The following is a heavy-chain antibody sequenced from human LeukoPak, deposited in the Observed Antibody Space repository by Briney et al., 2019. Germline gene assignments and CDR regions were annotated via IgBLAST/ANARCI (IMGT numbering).Heavy chain of an antibody. D-gene: IGHD3-3*01. CDR2: ISSSGSAR. Sequence: GGSLRLSCAASGFTFSSYSMTWVRQAPGKGLEWISYISSSGSARYYADSVKGRFTISRDNANDALLLQMNSLRADDTAVYYCAREGSGHDSWSGHTYWGQGTLVTVSS. V-gene: IGHV3-48*04. J-gene: IGHJ4*02. CDR1: GFTFSSYS. CDR3: AREGSGHDSWSGHTY.